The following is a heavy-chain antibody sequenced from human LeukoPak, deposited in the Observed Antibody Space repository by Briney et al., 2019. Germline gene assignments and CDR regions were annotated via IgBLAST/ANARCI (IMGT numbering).Heavy chain of an antibody. CDR1: GGSISSYY. CDR2: IYYSGST. V-gene: IGHV4-59*08. D-gene: IGHD2-2*02. CDR3: ASGGFVGVPATISYFHH. Sequence: SETLSLTCTVSGGSISSYYWSWIRQPPGKGLEWIGYIYYSGSTNYNPSLKSRVTISVDTSKNQFSLKLSSVTAADTAAYYCASGGFVGVPATISYFHHWGQGTLVTVSS. J-gene: IGHJ1*01.